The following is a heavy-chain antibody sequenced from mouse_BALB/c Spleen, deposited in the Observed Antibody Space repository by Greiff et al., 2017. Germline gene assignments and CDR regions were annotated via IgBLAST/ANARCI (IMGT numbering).Heavy chain of an antibody. J-gene: IGHJ3*01. D-gene: IGHD1-1*01. CDR2: IWWNDNK. CDR3: ARMRDYSWFAY. Sequence: KESGPGILQPSQTLSLTCSFSGFSLSTYGIGVGWIRQPSGKGLEWLAHIWWNDNKYYNTALKSRLTISKDTSNNQVFLKIASVDTADTATYYCARMRDYSWFAYWGQGTLVTVSA. V-gene: IGHV8-11*01. CDR1: GFSLSTYGIG.